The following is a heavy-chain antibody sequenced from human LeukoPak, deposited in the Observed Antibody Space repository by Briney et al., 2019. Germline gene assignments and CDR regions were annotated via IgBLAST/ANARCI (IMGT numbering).Heavy chain of an antibody. Sequence: GGSLRLSCAASGFTFSGYAMSWVRQAPGKGLEWVSAISGSGGSTYYADSVKGRFTISRDNSKNTLYLQMNSLRAEDTAVYYCAKGSSSGPYFDYWGQGTLVTVSS. J-gene: IGHJ4*02. D-gene: IGHD6-19*01. CDR3: AKGSSSGPYFDY. CDR1: GFTFSGYA. CDR2: ISGSGGST. V-gene: IGHV3-23*01.